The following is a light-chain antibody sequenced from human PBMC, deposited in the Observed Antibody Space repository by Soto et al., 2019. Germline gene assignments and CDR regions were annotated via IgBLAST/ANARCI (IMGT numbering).Light chain of an antibody. CDR3: QQSYSTWRT. Sequence: DIQMTQSPSSLSASVGDRVTITCRASQSISNYLNWYQQKPGKAPKLLTYAASSLQSGVPSRFSGSGSGTDFTLTISSLQPEDFATYYCQQSYSTWRTFGRGTKVEIK. CDR2: AAS. CDR1: QSISNY. J-gene: IGKJ1*01. V-gene: IGKV1-39*01.